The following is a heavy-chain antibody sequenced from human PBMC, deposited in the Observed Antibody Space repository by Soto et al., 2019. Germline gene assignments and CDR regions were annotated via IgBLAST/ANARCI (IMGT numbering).Heavy chain of an antibody. V-gene: IGHV3-23*01. Sequence: GGSLRLSCVASEFTFSSYAMSWVRQAPGKGLEWVSAISYSGGSTYYADSVKGRFTISRDNSKNTLYLQMNSLRDEDTAVYYCAKVPTGEMSTVFQAFDIWGQGTMVTVSS. CDR1: EFTFSSYA. D-gene: IGHD4-4*01. J-gene: IGHJ3*02. CDR3: AKVPTGEMSTVFQAFDI. CDR2: ISYSGGST.